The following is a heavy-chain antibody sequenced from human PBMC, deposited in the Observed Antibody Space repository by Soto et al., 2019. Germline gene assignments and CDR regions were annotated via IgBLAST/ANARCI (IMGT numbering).Heavy chain of an antibody. Sequence: GALRLSCAASGFTFDDYGMSWVRQAPGKRLEWVSGINWNGGSTGYADSVKGRFTISRDNAKNSLYLQMNSLRAEDTALYHCARGRSYYCSGGSCAGDWFDPWGQGTLVTVSS. CDR1: GFTFDDYG. D-gene: IGHD2-15*01. V-gene: IGHV3-20*01. J-gene: IGHJ5*02. CDR3: ARGRSYYCSGGSCAGDWFDP. CDR2: INWNGGST.